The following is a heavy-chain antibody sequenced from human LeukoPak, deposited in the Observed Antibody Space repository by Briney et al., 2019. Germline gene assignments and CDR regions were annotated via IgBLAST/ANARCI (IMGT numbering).Heavy chain of an antibody. CDR2: IRGSGVST. CDR1: GFTFSLYA. J-gene: IGHJ4*02. CDR3: ALLGGKLLWRIDY. D-gene: IGHD3-10*01. V-gene: IGHV3-23*01. Sequence: TGGSLRLSCAASGFTFSLYAMTWVRQAPGKGLEWVSGIRGSGVSTSYADSVKGRFTISRDNSKDMLYLFMNNLRAEDTAVYYCALLGGKLLWRIDYWGQGTRVTVSS.